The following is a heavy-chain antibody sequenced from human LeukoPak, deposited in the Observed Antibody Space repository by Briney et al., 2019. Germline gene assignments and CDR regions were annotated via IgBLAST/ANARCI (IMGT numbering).Heavy chain of an antibody. Sequence: GGSLRLSCAASGFTFSNSWMSWVRQAPGKGLEWIGRIKSKTDSGTTDYAAPVKCRFTISRDESKNTLYLQMNSLKTEGTAVYYCTTSKSGYDYLFDYWGQGTLVTVSS. CDR1: GFTFSNSW. D-gene: IGHD5-12*01. J-gene: IGHJ4*02. CDR3: TTSKSGYDYLFDY. V-gene: IGHV3-15*01. CDR2: IKSKTDSGTT.